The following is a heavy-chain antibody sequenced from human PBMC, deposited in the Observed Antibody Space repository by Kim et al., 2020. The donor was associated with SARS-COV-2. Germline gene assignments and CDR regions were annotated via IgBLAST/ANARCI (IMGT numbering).Heavy chain of an antibody. J-gene: IGHJ4*02. V-gene: IGHV3-30*18. Sequence: GGSLRLSCAASGFTFSSYGMHWVRQAPGKGLEWVAVISYDGSNKYYADSVKGRFTISRDNSKNTLYLQMNSLRAEDTAVYYCAKDFSIVVVVAAPYFDYWGQGTLDTVSS. CDR1: GFTFSSYG. D-gene: IGHD2-15*01. CDR2: ISYDGSNK. CDR3: AKDFSIVVVVAAPYFDY.